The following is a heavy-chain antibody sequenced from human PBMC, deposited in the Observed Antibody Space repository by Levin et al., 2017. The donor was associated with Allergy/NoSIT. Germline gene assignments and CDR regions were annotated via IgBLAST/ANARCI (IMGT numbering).Heavy chain of an antibody. V-gene: IGHV3-33*01. J-gene: IGHJ4*02. CDR3: ASDSDCTGGVCYVKYGY. CDR2: IWYDGSNK. CDR1: GFTFSSYG. Sequence: SCAASGFTFSSYGMHWVRQAPGKGLEWVAVIWYDGSNKYYADSVKGRFTISRDNSKNTLYLQMNSLRAEDTAVYYCASDSDCTGGVCYVKYGYWGQGTLVTVSS. D-gene: IGHD2-8*02.